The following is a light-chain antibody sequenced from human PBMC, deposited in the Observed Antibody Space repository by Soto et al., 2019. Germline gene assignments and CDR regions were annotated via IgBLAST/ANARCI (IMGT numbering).Light chain of an antibody. CDR3: QQRSNWPSIT. Sequence: EIVLIQSPASLSLSQGEGASLSCRASQSVSSYLAWYQQKPGQGPRLLIYDASNRATGIPARFSGSGSGTDFTLTISSLEPEDSAVYHCQQRSNWPSITFGQGTLLEI. J-gene: IGKJ5*01. CDR1: QSVSSY. CDR2: DAS. V-gene: IGKV3-11*01.